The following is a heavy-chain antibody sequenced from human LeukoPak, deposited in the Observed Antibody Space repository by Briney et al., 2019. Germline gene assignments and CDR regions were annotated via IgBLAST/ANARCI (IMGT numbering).Heavy chain of an antibody. CDR2: IYQSGST. CDR1: GYSISSGYY. CDR3: ASVYNWNDVVAFDI. V-gene: IGHV4-38-2*01. Sequence: KSSETLSLTCAVSGYSISSGYYWGWIRQPPGKGLEWIGSIYQSGSTYYNPSLKSRGTISVDTSKNQFSLKLSSVTAADTAVYYCASVYNWNDVVAFDIWGQGTMVTVSS. D-gene: IGHD1-1*01. J-gene: IGHJ3*02.